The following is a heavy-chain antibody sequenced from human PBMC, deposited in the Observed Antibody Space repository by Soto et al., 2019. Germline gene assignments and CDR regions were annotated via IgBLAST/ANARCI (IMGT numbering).Heavy chain of an antibody. V-gene: IGHV1-3*01. CDR2: INAVNGNT. J-gene: IGHJ6*03. CDR3: ARAGSRTSWYYYYMDV. Sequence: QVQLVQSGAEVKKPGASVKVSCKASGYTFTPYPVHWVRQAPGQRLEWMGWINAVNGNTKYSQKCQGRVTITRDTSASTAYMELSSLRSEDTAVYYCARAGSRTSWYYYYMDVWGKGTTVTVSS. D-gene: IGHD6-13*01. CDR1: GYTFTPYP.